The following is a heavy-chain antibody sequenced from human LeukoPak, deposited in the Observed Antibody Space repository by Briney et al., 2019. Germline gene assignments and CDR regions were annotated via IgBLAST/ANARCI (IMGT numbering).Heavy chain of an antibody. J-gene: IGHJ4*02. CDR1: GVTFSTSS. Sequence: GGSLRLSCAASGVTFSTSSMNWVRQAPGKGLEWVSSISSSSSYIYYADSVKGRFTITRDNAKNSPYLQMNSLRDEDTAVYYCARGAYYDYWGQGTLVTVSS. CDR2: ISSSSSYI. D-gene: IGHD3-22*01. CDR3: ARGAYYDY. V-gene: IGHV3-21*01.